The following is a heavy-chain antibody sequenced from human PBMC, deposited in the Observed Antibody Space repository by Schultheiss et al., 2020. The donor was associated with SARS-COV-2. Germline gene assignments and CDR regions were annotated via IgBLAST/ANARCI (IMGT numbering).Heavy chain of an antibody. CDR2: IWYDGSNK. J-gene: IGHJ3*02. V-gene: IGHV3-33*06. D-gene: IGHD3-16*02. Sequence: GGSLRLSCAASGFTFSSYGMHWVRQAPGKGLEWVAVIWYDGSNKYYADSVKGRFTISRDNSKNTLYLQMNSLRAEDTAVYYCAKDLYYDYVWGSYPGAFDIWGQGTMVTVSS. CDR3: AKDLYYDYVWGSYPGAFDI. CDR1: GFTFSSYG.